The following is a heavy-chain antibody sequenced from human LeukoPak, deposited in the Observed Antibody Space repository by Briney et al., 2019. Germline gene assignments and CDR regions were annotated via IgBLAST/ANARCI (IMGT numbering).Heavy chain of an antibody. Sequence: SQTLPLACTVSGGSISSGSYYWSWIRQPAGKGLEWIGRIYTSGSTNYNPSLKSRVTISVDTSKNQFSLKLSSVTAADTAVYYCAGGEKGVPRGAKFDPWGQGTLVTVSS. J-gene: IGHJ5*02. D-gene: IGHD3-16*01. CDR2: IYTSGST. V-gene: IGHV4-61*02. CDR3: AGGEKGVPRGAKFDP. CDR1: GGSISSGSYY.